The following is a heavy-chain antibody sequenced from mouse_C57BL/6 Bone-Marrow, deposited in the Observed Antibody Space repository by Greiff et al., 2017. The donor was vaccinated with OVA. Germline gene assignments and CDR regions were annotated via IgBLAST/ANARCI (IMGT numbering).Heavy chain of an antibody. Sequence: EVQLQESGPVLVKPGASVKMSCKASGYTFTDYYMNWVKQSHGKSLEWIGVINPYNGGTSYNQKFKGKATLTVDKSSSTAYMELNSLTSEDSAVYYCAGSLYWYFDVWGTGTTVTVSS. CDR2: INPYNGGT. D-gene: IGHD6-1*01. CDR3: AGSLYWYFDV. V-gene: IGHV1-19*01. CDR1: GYTFTDYY. J-gene: IGHJ1*03.